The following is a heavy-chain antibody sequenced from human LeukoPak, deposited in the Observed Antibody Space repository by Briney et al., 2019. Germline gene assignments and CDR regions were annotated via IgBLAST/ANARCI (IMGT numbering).Heavy chain of an antibody. V-gene: IGHV1-45*02. CDR3: ASSSDTALVDIAFDY. Sequence: GASVKVSCTASGYTFTYRYLHWVRQAPGQALEWMGWITPFNGNTNYAQKFQDRVTITRDRSLSTAYMELSSLRYEDTAMYYCASSSDTALVDIAFDYWGQGTLVTVSS. CDR1: GYTFTYRY. CDR2: ITPFNGNT. J-gene: IGHJ4*02. D-gene: IGHD5-18*01.